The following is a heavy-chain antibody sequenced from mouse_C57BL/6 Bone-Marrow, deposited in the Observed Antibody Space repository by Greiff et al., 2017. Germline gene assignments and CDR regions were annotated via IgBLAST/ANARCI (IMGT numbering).Heavy chain of an antibody. CDR2: IYPRSGNT. Sequence: VKLQQSGAELARPGASVKLSCKASGYTFTSYGISWVKQRTGQGPEWIGEIYPRSGNTYYNEKFKGKATLTADKSSSTAYMELRSLTSEDSAVYFCARWDDYDGGYFDYWGQGTTLTVSS. J-gene: IGHJ2*01. CDR1: GYTFTSYG. CDR3: ARWDDYDGGYFDY. V-gene: IGHV1-81*01. D-gene: IGHD2-4*01.